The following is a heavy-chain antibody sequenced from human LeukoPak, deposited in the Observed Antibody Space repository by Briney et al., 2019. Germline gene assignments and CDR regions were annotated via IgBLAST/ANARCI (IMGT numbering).Heavy chain of an antibody. CDR3: ARDPPTETYCSSTSCLVDY. V-gene: IGHV3-7*01. D-gene: IGHD2-2*01. CDR1: GFTFSNYW. J-gene: IGHJ4*02. Sequence: GGSLRLSCSASGFTFSNYWMSWVRQAPGKGLEWVANIKQDESEKYYVDSVKGRFTISRDNAKNSLYLQMNSLRAEDTAVYYCARDPPTETYCSSTSCLVDYWGQGTLVTVSS. CDR2: IKQDESEK.